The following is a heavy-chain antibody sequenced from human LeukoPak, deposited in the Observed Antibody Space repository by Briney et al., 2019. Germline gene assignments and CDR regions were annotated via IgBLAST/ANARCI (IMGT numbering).Heavy chain of an antibody. CDR1: GFTFSNYS. CDR2: ISSRSRTI. D-gene: IGHD2-21*02. J-gene: IGHJ3*02. V-gene: IGHV3-48*04. CDR3: ARDLSAVTAQGAFDI. Sequence: PGGSLRLSCAASGFTFSNYSMNWVRQAPGKGLEWVSYISSRSRTIYYADSVKGRFTISRDNAKNSLYLQMNSLRAEDTALYYCARDLSAVTAQGAFDIWGQGTMVTVSS.